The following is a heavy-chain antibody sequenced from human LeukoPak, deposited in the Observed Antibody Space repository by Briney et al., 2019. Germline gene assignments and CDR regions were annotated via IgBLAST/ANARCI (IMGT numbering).Heavy chain of an antibody. J-gene: IGHJ6*03. V-gene: IGHV3-21*01. Sequence: GGSLRLSCAASGFTFNYYNMNWVRQAPGKALEWVSSITSSGAYIFYADSVRGRFTISRDNAKDSLYLQMNSLGPEDTAVYYCARDPYSGNYGNYYYYYMDVWGKGTTVTVSS. CDR3: ARDPYSGNYGNYYYYYMDV. D-gene: IGHD1-26*01. CDR2: ITSSGAYI. CDR1: GFTFNYYN.